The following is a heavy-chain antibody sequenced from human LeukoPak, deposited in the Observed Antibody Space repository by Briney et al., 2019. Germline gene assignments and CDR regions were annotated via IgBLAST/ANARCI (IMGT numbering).Heavy chain of an antibody. Sequence: SGTLSLTCAVSGGSISSSNWWSWVRQPPGKGLEWIGEIYHSGSTYYNPSLKSRVTISVDTSKNQFSLKLSSVTAADTAVYYCARVGGGPDYGDYGTYYFDYWGQGTLVTVSS. J-gene: IGHJ4*02. CDR2: IYHSGST. CDR1: GGSISSSNW. V-gene: IGHV4-4*02. CDR3: ARVGGGPDYGDYGTYYFDY. D-gene: IGHD4-17*01.